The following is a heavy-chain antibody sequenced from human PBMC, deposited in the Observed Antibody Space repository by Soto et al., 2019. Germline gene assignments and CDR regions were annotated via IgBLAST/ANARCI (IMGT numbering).Heavy chain of an antibody. J-gene: IGHJ6*02. CDR2: IYSGGST. CDR3: ASGWELRGYYYGMDV. Sequence: GGSLRLSCAASGFTVSSNYMSWVRQAPGKGLEWVSVIYSGGSTYYADSVKGRFTISRDNSKTTLYLQMNSLRAEDTAVYYCASGWELRGYYYGMDVWGQGTTVTVSS. CDR1: GFTVSSNY. V-gene: IGHV3-66*01. D-gene: IGHD1-26*01.